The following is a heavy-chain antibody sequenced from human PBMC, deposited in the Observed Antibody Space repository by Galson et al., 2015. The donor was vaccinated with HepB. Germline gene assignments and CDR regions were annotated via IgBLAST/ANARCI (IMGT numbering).Heavy chain of an antibody. Sequence: SLRLSCAVSGFTFSSYCMSWVRQAPGKGLEWVANIKEDGSEKYYVDSVKGRFTISRDNAKNSLYLQMNSLRAEDTAMYYCARDRGDQLLYLYPWGQGTLVTVSS. V-gene: IGHV3-7*01. J-gene: IGHJ5*02. CDR1: GFTFSSYC. D-gene: IGHD2-2*02. CDR2: IKEDGSEK. CDR3: ARDRGDQLLYLYP.